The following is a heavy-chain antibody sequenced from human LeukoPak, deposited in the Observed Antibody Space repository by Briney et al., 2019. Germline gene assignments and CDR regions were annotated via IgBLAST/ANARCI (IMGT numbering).Heavy chain of an antibody. D-gene: IGHD2-2*01. V-gene: IGHV1-18*01. J-gene: IGHJ6*03. CDR1: GYTFTSYG. CDR2: ISAYNGNT. Sequence: ASVKVSCKASGYTFTSYGISWVRQAPGQGLEWMGWISAYNGNTNYAQKLQGRVTMTTDTSTSTAYMELRSLRSDDTAVYYCARDRPRIVVVPAARVYYYYYMDVWGKGTTVTVSS. CDR3: ARDRPRIVVVPAARVYYYYYMDV.